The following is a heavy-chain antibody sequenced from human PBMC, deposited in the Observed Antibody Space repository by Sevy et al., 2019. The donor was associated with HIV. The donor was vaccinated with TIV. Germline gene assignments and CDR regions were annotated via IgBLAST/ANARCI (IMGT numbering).Heavy chain of an antibody. D-gene: IGHD4-17*01. CDR1: GFTFSSYG. Sequence: GGSLRLSCAASGFTFSSYGMHWVRQAPGKGLEWVAVISYDGSNKYYADSVKGRFTISRDNSKNTLYLQMNSLRAEDTAVYYCAKSGTVSEVGSYYGMDVWGQGTTVTVSS. V-gene: IGHV3-30*18. J-gene: IGHJ6*02. CDR3: AKSGTVSEVGSYYGMDV. CDR2: ISYDGSNK.